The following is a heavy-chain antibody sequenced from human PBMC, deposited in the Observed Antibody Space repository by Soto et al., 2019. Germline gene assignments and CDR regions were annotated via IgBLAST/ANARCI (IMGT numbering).Heavy chain of an antibody. CDR3: ARRPGISGISDPFDY. Sequence: GESLKISCQGSGYSFPGYWIAWVRQMPGKGLEWMGVIYPGDSDTRYSPSSQGQVTISADKSISTAYLQWTSLKASDTAIYYCARRPGISGISDPFDYWGQGTLVTVSS. D-gene: IGHD1-20*01. J-gene: IGHJ4*02. V-gene: IGHV5-51*01. CDR2: IYPGDSDT. CDR1: GYSFPGYW.